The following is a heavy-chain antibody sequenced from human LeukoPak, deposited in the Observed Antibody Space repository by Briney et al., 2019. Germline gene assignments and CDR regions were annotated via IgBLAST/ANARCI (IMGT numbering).Heavy chain of an antibody. CDR2: ISAYNGNT. Sequence: ASVKVSSKASGYTFTGYYMHWVRQAPGQGLEWMGWISAYNGNTNYAQKLQGRVTMTTDTSTSTAYMELRSLRSDDTAVYYCARTVVAAFFDAFDIWGQGTMVTVSS. J-gene: IGHJ3*02. V-gene: IGHV1-18*04. D-gene: IGHD2-15*01. CDR1: GYTFTGYY. CDR3: ARTVVAAFFDAFDI.